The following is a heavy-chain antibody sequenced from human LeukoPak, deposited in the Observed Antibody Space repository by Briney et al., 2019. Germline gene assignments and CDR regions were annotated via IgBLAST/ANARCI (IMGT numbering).Heavy chain of an antibody. V-gene: IGHV4-38-2*02. Sequence: PSETLSLTCIVSGYSISSGYYWGWIRQPPGKGLEWIGSIYYSGSTYYNPSLKSRVTISVDTSKNQFSLKLSSVTAADTAVYYCARWAGRRGSYDYWGQGTLVTVSS. D-gene: IGHD1-26*01. CDR1: GYSISSGYY. CDR2: IYYSGST. CDR3: ARWAGRRGSYDY. J-gene: IGHJ4*02.